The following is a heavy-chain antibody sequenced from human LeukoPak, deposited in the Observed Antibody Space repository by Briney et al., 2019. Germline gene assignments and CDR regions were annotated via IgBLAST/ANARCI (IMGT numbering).Heavy chain of an antibody. CDR1: GGSISSFY. V-gene: IGHV4-4*07. J-gene: IGHJ4*02. CDR2: IYTSGST. Sequence: SETLSLTCTVSGGSISSFYWSWIRQPAGKGLEWIGRIYTSGSTNYHPSLKSRVTMSVDTSKNQFSLNLSSVTAADTAVYYCARGGEYYDSSGYYYQDYWGQGTLVTVSS. CDR3: ARGGEYYDSSGYYYQDY. D-gene: IGHD3-22*01.